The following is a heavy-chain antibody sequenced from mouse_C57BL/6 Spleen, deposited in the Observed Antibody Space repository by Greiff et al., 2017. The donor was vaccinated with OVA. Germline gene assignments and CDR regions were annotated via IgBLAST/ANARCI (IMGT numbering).Heavy chain of an antibody. D-gene: IGHD2-3*01. J-gene: IGHJ2*01. V-gene: IGHV1-69*01. Sequence: VQLQQPGAELVMPGASVKLSCKASGYTFTSYWMHWVKQRPGQGLEWIGEIDPSDSYTNYKQKFKGKSTLTVDKSSSTAYMQLSSLTSEDSAVYYCARGAGYYGYWGQGTTLTVSS. CDR2: IDPSDSYT. CDR1: GYTFTSYW. CDR3: ARGAGYYGY.